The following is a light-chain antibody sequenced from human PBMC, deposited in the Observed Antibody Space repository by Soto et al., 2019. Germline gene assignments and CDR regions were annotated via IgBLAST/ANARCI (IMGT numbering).Light chain of an antibody. J-gene: IGKJ5*01. CDR1: QSISNY. Sequence: DIQMTQSPSSLSASVGDRVTITRRASQSISNYLNWYQQKPGKAPKLLISDASSLQRGVPSRFSGSGSGTDFTLTISSLQPEDFATYYCQQSYSTPPITFGQGTRLEIK. CDR3: QQSYSTPPIT. CDR2: DAS. V-gene: IGKV1-39*01.